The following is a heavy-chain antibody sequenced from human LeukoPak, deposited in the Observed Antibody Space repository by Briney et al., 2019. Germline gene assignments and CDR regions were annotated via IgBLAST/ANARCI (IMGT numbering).Heavy chain of an antibody. CDR1: GGSSRSGDYF. Sequence: ASETLSLTCAVSGGSSRSGDYFWSWIRQPPGKGLEWIGHIHYSGNTYYNPSLKSRVSISVDTSKNQFSLELSSVTAADTAVYYCARENNDYGGKKAFDYWGQGTLVTVSS. J-gene: IGHJ4*02. CDR2: IHYSGNT. CDR3: ARENNDYGGKKAFDY. D-gene: IGHD4-23*01. V-gene: IGHV4-30-4*01.